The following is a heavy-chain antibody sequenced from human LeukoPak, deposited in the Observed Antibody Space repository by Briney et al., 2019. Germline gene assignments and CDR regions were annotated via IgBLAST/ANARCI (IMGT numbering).Heavy chain of an antibody. D-gene: IGHD6-13*01. CDR2: ISGSGGST. CDR1: GFTFSSYA. V-gene: IGHV3-23*01. J-gene: IGHJ4*02. CDR3: AKSPRIAAAIYYFDY. Sequence: GGSLRLSCAASGFTFSSYAMSWVRQAPGEGLEWVSAISGSGGSTYYADSVKGRFTISRDNSKNTLYLQMNSLRAEDTAVYYCAKSPRIAAAIYYFDYWGQGTLVTVSS.